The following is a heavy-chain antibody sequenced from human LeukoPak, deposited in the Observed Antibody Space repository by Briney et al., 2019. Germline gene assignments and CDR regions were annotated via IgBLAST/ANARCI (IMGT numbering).Heavy chain of an antibody. CDR2: ISSSGSTI. V-gene: IGHV3-48*03. CDR1: GFTFSSYE. D-gene: IGHD3-10*01. CDR3: ARVQRQGWFGELLPRILVQAPSYYYYYMDV. J-gene: IGHJ6*03. Sequence: GGSLRLSCAASGFTFSSYEMNWVRQAPGKGLEWVSYISSSGSTIYYADSVKGRFTISRDNAKNSLYLQMNSLRAEDTAVYYCARVQRQGWFGELLPRILVQAPSYYYYYMDVWGKGTTVTVSS.